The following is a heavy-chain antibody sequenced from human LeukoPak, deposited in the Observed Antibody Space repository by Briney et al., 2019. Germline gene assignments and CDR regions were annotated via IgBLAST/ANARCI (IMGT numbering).Heavy chain of an antibody. CDR3: AKSHCSSTSCYMGGYFDY. Sequence: PGGSLRLSCAASGFTFDDHAMHWVRQAPGKGLGWVSLITAYGDGTYYADSVKGRFTISRDNSKNSLYLQINSLRAEDTALYYCAKSHCSSTSCYMGGYFDYWAREPWSPSPQ. J-gene: IGHJ4*02. V-gene: IGHV3-43*02. CDR2: ITAYGDGT. D-gene: IGHD2-2*02. CDR1: GFTFDDHA.